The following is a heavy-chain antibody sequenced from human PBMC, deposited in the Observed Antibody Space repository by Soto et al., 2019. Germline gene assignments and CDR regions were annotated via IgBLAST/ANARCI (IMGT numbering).Heavy chain of an antibody. J-gene: IGHJ6*02. CDR2: IYFSGGT. CDR1: GGSISTYY. D-gene: IGHD3-9*01. V-gene: IGHV4-59*01. CDR3: ARVGILTGYYKGLDV. Sequence: QEHLQESGPGLVKPSETLSLTCTVSGGSISTYYWSWIRQPPGKGLEWIGYIYFSGGTNYNPAIKSRVTISVDTSKNQFTLKLGSVTAADTAVYYCARVGILTGYYKGLDVWGQGTTVTVSS.